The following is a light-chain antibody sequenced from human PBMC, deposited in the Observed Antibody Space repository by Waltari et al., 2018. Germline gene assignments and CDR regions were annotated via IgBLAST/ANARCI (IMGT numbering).Light chain of an antibody. J-gene: IGLJ2*01. V-gene: IGLV2-14*03. CDR3: SSFTSASTVGVI. Sequence: QQRPGKAPKLSIYDVSYRPSGISSRFSGSKSGSTASLTIYGLQAEDEADYYCSSFTSASTVGVIFGGGTKLTVL. CDR2: DVS.